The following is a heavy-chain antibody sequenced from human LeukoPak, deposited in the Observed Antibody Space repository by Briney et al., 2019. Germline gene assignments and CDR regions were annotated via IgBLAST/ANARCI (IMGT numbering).Heavy chain of an antibody. V-gene: IGHV4-59*02. Sequence: PSETLSLTCTVSGGSVTSYYWSWIRQPPGEGLEWIGSIYYTRTTNYNPSLKSRVTISLDTSKNQFSLKLSSVTAADTAVYYCAREISKISSAFDIWGQGTMVTVTS. J-gene: IGHJ3*02. CDR3: AREISKISSAFDI. D-gene: IGHD6-6*01. CDR2: IYYTRTT. CDR1: GGSVTSYY.